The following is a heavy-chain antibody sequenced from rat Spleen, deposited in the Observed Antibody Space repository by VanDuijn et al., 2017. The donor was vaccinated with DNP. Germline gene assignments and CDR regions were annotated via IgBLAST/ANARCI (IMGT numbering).Heavy chain of an antibody. CDR1: GFTFSSFA. V-gene: IGHV5-29*01. J-gene: IGHJ1*01. CDR3: AREATEALYWYFDF. CDR2: ISYDGSST. D-gene: IGHD1-11*01. Sequence: EVQLVESGGGLVQPGNSLKLSCAASGFTFSSFAMAWVRQAPTKGLEWVASISYDGSSTYYRDSVKGRFTISRDNAKSTLYLQMDSLRSEDTATYYCAREATEALYWYFDFWGPGTMVTVSS.